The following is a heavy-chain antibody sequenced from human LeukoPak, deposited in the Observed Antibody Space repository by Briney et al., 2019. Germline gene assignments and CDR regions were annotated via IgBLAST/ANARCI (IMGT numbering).Heavy chain of an antibody. J-gene: IGHJ6*02. Sequence: PSETLSLTCTVSSGSITTYYWSWIRQPPGKGLEWIGYFHYSGSTNYNPSLKSRVTISVDTSKNQFSLKLSSVTAADTAVYYCARDRPRYYDSSGYYLGAYYYGMDVWGQGTTVTVSS. CDR2: FHYSGST. D-gene: IGHD3-22*01. CDR3: ARDRPRYYDSSGYYLGAYYYGMDV. CDR1: SGSITTYY. V-gene: IGHV4-59*01.